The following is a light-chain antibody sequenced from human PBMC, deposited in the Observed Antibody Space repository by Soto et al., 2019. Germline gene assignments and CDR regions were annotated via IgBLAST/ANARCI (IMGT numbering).Light chain of an antibody. CDR3: CSYAGNYTDV. CDR2: AVS. CDR1: SSDVGGYNY. Sequence: QSFLTQPRSVSGSPGQPVTISCTGTSSDVGGYNYVSWYQQHPGKAPKLTIYAVSERPSGVPDRFSGSKSGNTASLTISGLQAEDEADYYCCSYAGNYTDVFGTGTKVTVL. J-gene: IGLJ1*01. V-gene: IGLV2-11*01.